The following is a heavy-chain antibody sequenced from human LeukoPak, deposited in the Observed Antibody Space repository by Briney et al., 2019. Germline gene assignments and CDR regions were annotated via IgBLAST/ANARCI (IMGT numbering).Heavy chain of an antibody. CDR3: TTDPREQLVRWFNY. J-gene: IGHJ4*02. CDR1: GFTFSSYE. D-gene: IGHD6-6*01. Sequence: KPGGSLRLSCAASGFTFSSYEMNWVRQAPGKGLEWVGRIRSKTDGGTTDYAAPVKGRFTISRDDSKNTLSLQMNSLKAEDTALYYCTTDPREQLVRWFNYWGQGTLVTVSS. CDR2: IRSKTDGGTT. V-gene: IGHV3-15*01.